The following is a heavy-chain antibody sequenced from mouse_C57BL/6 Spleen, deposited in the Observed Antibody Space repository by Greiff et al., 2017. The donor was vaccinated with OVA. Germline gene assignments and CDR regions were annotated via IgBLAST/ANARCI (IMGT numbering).Heavy chain of an antibody. V-gene: IGHV1-63*01. Sequence: QVQLQQSGADLVRPGTSVKMSCKASGYTFTNYWIGWAKQRPGHGLEWIGDIYPGGGYTNYNEKFKGKATLTADKSSSTAYMQFSSLTSEDSAIYYCARWANWDTRYAMDYWGQGTSVTVSS. CDR2: IYPGGGYT. CDR1: GYTFTNYW. D-gene: IGHD4-1*01. CDR3: ARWANWDTRYAMDY. J-gene: IGHJ4*01.